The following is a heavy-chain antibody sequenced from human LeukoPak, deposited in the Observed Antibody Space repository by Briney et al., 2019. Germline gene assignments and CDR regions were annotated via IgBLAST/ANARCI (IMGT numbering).Heavy chain of an antibody. CDR1: GGSISSYY. CDR3: ARVAARNNYYYYYMDV. J-gene: IGHJ6*03. D-gene: IGHD6-6*01. V-gene: IGHV4-59*01. CDR2: IYSSGST. Sequence: NPSETLFLTCTVSGGSISSYYWSWIRQPPGKGLEWIGYIYSSGSTSYNPSLRSRVTLSVDTSKNQFSLKLSSVTAADTAVYYCARVAARNNYYYYYMDVWGKGTTVTVSS.